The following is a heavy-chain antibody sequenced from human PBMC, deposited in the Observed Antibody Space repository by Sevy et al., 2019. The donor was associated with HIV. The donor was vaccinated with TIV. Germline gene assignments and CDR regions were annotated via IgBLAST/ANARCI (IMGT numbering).Heavy chain of an antibody. CDR3: AKETASGYLP. CDR1: GSTFNTYV. D-gene: IGHD3-3*01. J-gene: IGHJ5*02. V-gene: IGHV3-23*01. Sequence: GGSLRLSCVASGSTFNTYVMTWVRQAPGKGLEWVSTISASGGYTYYADSVKGRFTISRDNSKNTLDLLMISLRAEDTAVYYCAKETASGYLPWGQGTLVTVSS. CDR2: ISASGGYT.